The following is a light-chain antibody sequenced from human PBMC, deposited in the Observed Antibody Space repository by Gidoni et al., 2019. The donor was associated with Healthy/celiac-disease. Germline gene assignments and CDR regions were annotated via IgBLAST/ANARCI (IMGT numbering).Light chain of an antibody. CDR3: QQSYSTLYT. CDR1: QSISSY. J-gene: IGKJ2*01. V-gene: IGKV1-39*01. Sequence: DIQMTQSPSSLSASVGDRVTLTCRASQSISSYLNWYQQKPGKAPKLLIYAASSLQSGVPSRFSGSGSVTDFTLTIISLQPEDFATYYCQQSYSTLYTFGQGTKLEIK. CDR2: AAS.